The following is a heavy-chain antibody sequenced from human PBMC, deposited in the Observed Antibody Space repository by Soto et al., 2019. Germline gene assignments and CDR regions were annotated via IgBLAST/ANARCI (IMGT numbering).Heavy chain of an antibody. CDR2: ISGSGGST. CDR1: GFTFSSYA. D-gene: IGHD4-17*01. Sequence: SGGSLRLSCAASGFTFSSYAMSWVRQAPGKGLEWVSAISGSGGSTYYADSVKGRFTISRDNSKNTLYLQMNSLRAEDTAVYYCAKTPAVTTIFLLDYWGQGTLVTVSS. CDR3: AKTPAVTTIFLLDY. J-gene: IGHJ4*02. V-gene: IGHV3-23*01.